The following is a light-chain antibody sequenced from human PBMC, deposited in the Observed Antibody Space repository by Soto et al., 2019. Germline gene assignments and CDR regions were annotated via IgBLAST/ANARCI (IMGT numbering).Light chain of an antibody. V-gene: IGKV3-15*01. J-gene: IGKJ1*01. Sequence: EIVMTQSPATLSVSPGGRATLSCRASQSVGGNVAWYQQKPGQAPSLLIYGASTRATGIPARFSGSGSGTEFTLTISSLQSGDVAVYYCQQYNNWPPWTFGQGTKVEIK. CDR2: GAS. CDR3: QQYNNWPPWT. CDR1: QSVGGN.